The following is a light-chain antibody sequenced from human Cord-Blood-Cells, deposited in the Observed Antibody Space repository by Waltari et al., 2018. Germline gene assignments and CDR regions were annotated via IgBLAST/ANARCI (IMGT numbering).Light chain of an antibody. CDR2: AAS. CDR3: QQSYNTSWT. Sequence: DIQMTQSPSSLSASVGDRVTITCRASQSISSYLNWYQQKPGKAPKLLIYAASSVQSGVPSRFSGSGSGTDFTLTISSLQPEDFATYYCQQSYNTSWTFGQGTKVEIK. J-gene: IGKJ1*01. V-gene: IGKV1-39*01. CDR1: QSISSY.